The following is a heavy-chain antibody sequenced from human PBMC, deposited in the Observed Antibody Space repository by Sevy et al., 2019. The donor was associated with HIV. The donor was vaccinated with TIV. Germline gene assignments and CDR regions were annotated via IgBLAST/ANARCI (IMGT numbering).Heavy chain of an antibody. V-gene: IGHV3-30*04. J-gene: IGHJ4*02. Sequence: GGSLRLSCAASGFTFSSYAMHWVRQAPGKGLEWVAVISYDGSNKYYADSVKGRFTISRDNSKNTLYLQMNSLRAEDTAVHYCARAESSGWYGGFDYWGQGTLVTVSS. CDR2: ISYDGSNK. CDR1: GFTFSSYA. CDR3: ARAESSGWYGGFDY. D-gene: IGHD6-19*01.